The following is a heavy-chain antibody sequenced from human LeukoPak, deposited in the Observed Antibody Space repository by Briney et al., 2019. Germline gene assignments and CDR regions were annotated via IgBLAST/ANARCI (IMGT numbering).Heavy chain of an antibody. J-gene: IGHJ4*02. D-gene: IGHD5-18*01. CDR2: ISGSGGST. V-gene: IGHV3-23*01. CDR1: GFTFSSYA. CDR3: AKYGYSYGYEDY. Sequence: PGGSLRLSCAASGFTFSSYAMSWVRQAPGKGLEWVSAISGSGGSTYHADSVKGRFTISRDNSKNTLYLQMNSLRAEDTAVYYCAKYGYSYGYEDYWGQGTLVTVSS.